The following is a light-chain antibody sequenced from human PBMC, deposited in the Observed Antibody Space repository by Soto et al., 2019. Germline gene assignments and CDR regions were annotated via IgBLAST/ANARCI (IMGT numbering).Light chain of an antibody. Sequence: DIQMTQSPSSLSASVGDRVTITCRASQTISSYLNWYQQKPGKAPKLLIYAASSLQSGVPSRFSGSGSGTDFTLTIRSLQPEDFATYYCQQSHSIPYTFGQGTKREIK. J-gene: IGKJ2*01. CDR2: AAS. V-gene: IGKV1-39*01. CDR1: QTISSY. CDR3: QQSHSIPYT.